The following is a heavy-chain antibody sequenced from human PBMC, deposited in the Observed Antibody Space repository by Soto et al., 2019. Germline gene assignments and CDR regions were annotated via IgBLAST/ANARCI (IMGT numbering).Heavy chain of an antibody. CDR1: GGTFRSYA. J-gene: IGHJ6*02. CDR3: ERTQHYYYYYYGMDV. Sequence: QVQLVQSGAEVKKPGSSVKVSCKASGGTFRSYAIRWVRQAPGQGLEWMGGIIPIFGTANYAQKFQGRVTITADESTSTAYMARSSLRSEDTAVYYCERTQHYYYYYYGMDVWGQGTTVTVSS. CDR2: IIPIFGTA. V-gene: IGHV1-69*01.